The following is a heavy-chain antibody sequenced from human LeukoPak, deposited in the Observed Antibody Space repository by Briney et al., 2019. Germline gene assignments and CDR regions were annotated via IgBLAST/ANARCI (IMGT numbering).Heavy chain of an antibody. Sequence: ASVKVSCKASGYTITSYYMHWVRQAPGQGLEWMGRINPNSGGPNYAQKFQGRVTMTRDTSINTAYMELSRLRSDDTAMYYCARAVAPYYFDHWGQGTLVTVSS. J-gene: IGHJ4*02. CDR2: INPNSGGP. V-gene: IGHV1-2*06. CDR3: ARAVAPYYFDH. CDR1: GYTITSYY. D-gene: IGHD5-12*01.